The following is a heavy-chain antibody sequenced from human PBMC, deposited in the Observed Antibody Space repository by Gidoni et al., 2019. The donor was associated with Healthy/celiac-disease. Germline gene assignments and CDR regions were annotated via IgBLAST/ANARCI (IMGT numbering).Heavy chain of an antibody. V-gene: IGHV3-23*01. Sequence: EVQLLESGGGLVQPGGCLRLSFAASGFPFSSYAMIWVRQAPGKGLEWVSAISGSGGSTDYADSVKGRVTISRDNSKNTLYLQMNSLRAEDTAVYYCAKRAIGVGLLGYFDYWGQGTLVTVSS. J-gene: IGHJ4*02. CDR3: AKRAIGVGLLGYFDY. CDR2: ISGSGGST. CDR1: GFPFSSYA. D-gene: IGHD6-19*01.